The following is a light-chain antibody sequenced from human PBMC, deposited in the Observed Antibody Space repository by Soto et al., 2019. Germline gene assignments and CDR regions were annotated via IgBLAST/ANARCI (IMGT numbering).Light chain of an antibody. CDR1: QTISSW. CDR2: KAS. CDR3: QQYDNYPLT. J-gene: IGKJ4*01. Sequence: DIQMTQSPSTLSGSVGDRVTITCRASQTISSWLAWYQQKPGKAPKLLIYKASTLKSGVPSRFSGSGSGTDFTLTISSLQPDDFATYYCQQYDNYPLTFGGGTKVDIK. V-gene: IGKV1-5*03.